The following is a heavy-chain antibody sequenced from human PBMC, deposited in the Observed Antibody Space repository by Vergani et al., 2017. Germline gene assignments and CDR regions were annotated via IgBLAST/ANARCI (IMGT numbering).Heavy chain of an antibody. V-gene: IGHV4-4*02. J-gene: IGHJ3*02. CDR3: ARDRFSMVRGVTVRAFDI. D-gene: IGHD3-10*01. CDR2: IYHSGST. CDR1: GGSISSSNW. Sequence: QVQLPESGPGLVKPSGTLSLTCAVSGGSISSSNWWSWVRQPPGKGLEWIGEIYHSGSTNYNPSLKSRVTISVDKSKNQFSLKLSSVTAADTAVYYCARDRFSMVRGVTVRAFDIWGQGTMVTVSS.